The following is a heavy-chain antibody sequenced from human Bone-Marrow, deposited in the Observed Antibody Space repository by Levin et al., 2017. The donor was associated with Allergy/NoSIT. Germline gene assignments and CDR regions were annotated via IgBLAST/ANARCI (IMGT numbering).Heavy chain of an antibody. CDR1: GFTFSSYG. D-gene: IGHD4-17*01. CDR3: AKSDYGDPGYYYYYGMDV. CDR2: ISYDGSNK. J-gene: IGHJ6*02. Sequence: GGSLRLSCAASGFTFSSYGMHWVRQAPGKGLEWVAVISYDGSNKYYADSVKGRFTISRDNSKNTLYLQMNSLRAEDTAVYYCAKSDYGDPGYYYYYGMDVWGQGTTVTVSS. V-gene: IGHV3-30*18.